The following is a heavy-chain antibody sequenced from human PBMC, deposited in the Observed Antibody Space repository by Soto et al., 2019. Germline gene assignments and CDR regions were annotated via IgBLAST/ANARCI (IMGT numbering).Heavy chain of an antibody. CDR3: ARRYGSAIDY. J-gene: IGHJ4*02. V-gene: IGHV4-59*08. CDR2: IYYSGST. CDR1: GGSISSYY. D-gene: IGHD1-26*01. Sequence: SETLSLTCTVSGGSISSYYWSWIRQPPGKGLEWIGYIYYSGSTNYNPSLKSRVTISVDTSKNQFSLKLSSVTAADTAVYYCARRYGSAIDYWGEGTLVTVSS.